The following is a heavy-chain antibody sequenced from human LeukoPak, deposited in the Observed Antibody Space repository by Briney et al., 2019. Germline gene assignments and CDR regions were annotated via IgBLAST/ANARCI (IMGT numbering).Heavy chain of an antibody. CDR1: GYTLTELS. D-gene: IGHD2-2*01. J-gene: IGHJ5*02. CDR3: ARAASMVVPAASFDP. CDR2: FDPEDGET. Sequence: ASVKVSCKVSGYTLTELSMHWVRQAPGKGLEWMGGFDPEDGETIYAQKFQGRVTMTRNTSISTAYMELSSLRSEDTAVYYCARAASMVVPAASFDPWGQGTLVTVSS. V-gene: IGHV1-24*01.